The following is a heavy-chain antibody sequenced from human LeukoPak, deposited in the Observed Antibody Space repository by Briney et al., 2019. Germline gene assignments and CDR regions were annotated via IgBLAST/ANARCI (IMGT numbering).Heavy chain of an antibody. CDR1: GYTFTSYG. V-gene: IGHV1-18*01. CDR3: ARDLGKRITIFGVVIHWFDP. D-gene: IGHD3-3*01. J-gene: IGHJ5*02. CDR2: ISAYNGNT. Sequence: ASVTVSCKASGYTFTSYGISWVRQAPAQGLEWMGWISAYNGNTNYAQKLQGRVTMTTDTSTSTAYMELRSLRSDDTAVYYCARDLGKRITIFGVVIHWFDPWGQGTLVTVSS.